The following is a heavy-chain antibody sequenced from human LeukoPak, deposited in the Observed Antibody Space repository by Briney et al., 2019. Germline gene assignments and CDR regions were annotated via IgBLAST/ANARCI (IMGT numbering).Heavy chain of an antibody. J-gene: IGHJ4*02. CDR3: AQTYGSGSYYLDY. CDR1: GYTFTGYY. V-gene: IGHV1-2*02. CDR2: INPNSGGT. Sequence: GASVKVSCKASGYTFTGYYMHWVRQAPGQGLEWMGWINPNSGGTNYAQKFQGRVTMTRDTSISTAYMELSRLRSDDTAVYYCAQTYGSGSYYLDYWGQGTLVTVSS. D-gene: IGHD3-10*01.